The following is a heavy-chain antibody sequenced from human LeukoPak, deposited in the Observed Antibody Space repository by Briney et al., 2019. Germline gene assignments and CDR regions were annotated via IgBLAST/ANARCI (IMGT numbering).Heavy chain of an antibody. CDR1: GFTFSSYS. J-gene: IGHJ4*02. CDR2: ISSSGDTI. Sequence: GGSLRLSCAASGFTFSSYSMNWVRQAPGKGLEWVSYISSSGDTIYYRDSVKGQFTISRDNAKNSLYLQMNSLRDEDTAVYYCARDGTDKIAAPRSFDYWGQGTLVTVSS. D-gene: IGHD6-13*01. CDR3: ARDGTDKIAAPRSFDY. V-gene: IGHV3-48*02.